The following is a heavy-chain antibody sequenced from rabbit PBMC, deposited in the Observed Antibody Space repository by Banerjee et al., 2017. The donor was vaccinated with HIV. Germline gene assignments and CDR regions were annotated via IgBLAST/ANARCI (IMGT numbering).Heavy chain of an antibody. CDR2: IDPVFGGT. CDR3: ARDHPYSAYGGHGYADL. CDR1: GFSFSSSYY. D-gene: IGHD6-1*01. Sequence: QSLEESGGDLVQPGASLTLTCTASGFSFSSSYYMCWVRQAPGKGLEWIGYIDPVFGGTYYTSWVNGRFTISSHNAQNTLYLQMTSLTAADTATYFCARDHPYSAYGGHGYADLWGPGTLVTVS. J-gene: IGHJ4*01. V-gene: IGHV1S40*01.